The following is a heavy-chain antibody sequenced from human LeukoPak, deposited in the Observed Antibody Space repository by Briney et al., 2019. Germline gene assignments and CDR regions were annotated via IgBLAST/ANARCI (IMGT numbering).Heavy chain of an antibody. V-gene: IGHV4-38-2*02. J-gene: IGHJ1*01. Sequence: SETLSLTCTVSGYSNSNGYYWGWIRQPPGKGLEFIGSVYHGGNTYYKASLKSRVTISLDTSKNQFSLRLSSVTAADTAVYYCARSYSGSFLYWGQGSLVTVSS. CDR2: VYHGGNT. CDR3: ARSYSGSFLY. D-gene: IGHD1-26*01. CDR1: GYSNSNGYY.